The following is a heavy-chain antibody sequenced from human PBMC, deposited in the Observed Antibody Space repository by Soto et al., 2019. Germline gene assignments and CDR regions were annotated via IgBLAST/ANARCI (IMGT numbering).Heavy chain of an antibody. CDR2: INPDGRTI. D-gene: IGHD1-1*01. CDR3: ATAGNYRFDN. Sequence: AAEGSLRTSCVHWVRHAPGEGLVWVSRINPDGRTINYADSVKGRFTISRDNAKNTLYLQMNILRVEDTAVYFCATAGNYRFDNWGLGTPVQVSS. J-gene: IGHJ4*02. V-gene: IGHV3-74*01. CDR1: EGSLRTSC.